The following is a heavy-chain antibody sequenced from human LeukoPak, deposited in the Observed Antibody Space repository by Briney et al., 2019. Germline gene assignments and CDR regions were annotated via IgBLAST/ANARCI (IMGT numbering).Heavy chain of an antibody. V-gene: IGHV4-34*01. CDR3: ATGPYDYVWGSYRYDYFDY. Sequence: PSETLSLTCAVYGGSFSGYYWSWIRQPPGKGLEWIGEINHSGSTNYNPSLKSRVTISADTSKNQFSLKLSSVTAADTAVYYCATGPYDYVWGSYRYDYFDYWGQGTLVTVSS. CDR1: GGSFSGYY. J-gene: IGHJ4*02. D-gene: IGHD3-16*02. CDR2: INHSGST.